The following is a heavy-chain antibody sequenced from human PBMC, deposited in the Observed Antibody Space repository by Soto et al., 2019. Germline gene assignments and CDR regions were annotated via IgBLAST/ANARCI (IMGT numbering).Heavy chain of an antibody. CDR1: GGTFSSYA. CDR2: IIPIFGTA. V-gene: IGHV1-69*12. D-gene: IGHD1-26*01. J-gene: IGHJ3*02. CDR3: ARSGSYLDAVEI. Sequence: QVQLVQSGAEVKKPGSSVKVSCKASGGTFSSYAISWVRQAPGQGLEWMGGIIPIFGTANYAQKFQGRVTITADESTSTAYMERSNLRCGDTAVYYGARSGSYLDAVEIWGQGTVVTVSS.